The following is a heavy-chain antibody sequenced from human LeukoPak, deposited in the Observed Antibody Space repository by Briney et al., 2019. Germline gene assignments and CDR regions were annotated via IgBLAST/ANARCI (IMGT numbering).Heavy chain of an antibody. CDR2: LQSAGGT. Sequence: GGSLRLSCAASGLTVSSNYMTWVRQAPGKGLEWVSTLQSAGGTYYADSVKGRFTISRHISKNTVYLQMNNPRAEDTAVYYCAREGYDSSGYPRLLDYWGQGTLVTVSS. CDR1: GLTVSSNY. J-gene: IGHJ4*02. D-gene: IGHD3-22*01. V-gene: IGHV3-53*04. CDR3: AREGYDSSGYPRLLDY.